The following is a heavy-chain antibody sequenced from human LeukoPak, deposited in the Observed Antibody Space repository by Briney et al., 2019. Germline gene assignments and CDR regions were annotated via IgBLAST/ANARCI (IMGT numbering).Heavy chain of an antibody. V-gene: IGHV4-31*03. CDR1: GGSISSGGYY. J-gene: IGHJ6*02. D-gene: IGHD3-3*01. CDR3: ARVVTTTFDYYYGMDV. CDR2: IYYSGST. Sequence: ASETLSLTCTVSGGSISSGGYYWSWIRQHPGKGLEWIGYIYYSGSTYYNPSLKSRVTISVDTSKNQFSLKLSSVTAADTAVYYCARVVTTTFDYYYGMDVWGQGTTVTVSS.